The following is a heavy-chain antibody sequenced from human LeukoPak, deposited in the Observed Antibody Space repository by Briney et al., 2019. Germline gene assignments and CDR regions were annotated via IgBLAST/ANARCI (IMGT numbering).Heavy chain of an antibody. CDR1: GFTFSCCG. CDR2: IRNDGSEK. V-gene: IGHV3-30*02. Sequence: GGSLRLSCAASGFTFSCCGMHWVCQSPGKGLEWVTFIRNDGSEKYYACSVKGRFTISRDNFKNTVYQQMNRLRVEDTAVYYCAKDFFQLPQAYFDQWGQGTLVTVSS. CDR3: AKDFFQLPQAYFDQ. D-gene: IGHD2-2*01. J-gene: IGHJ4*02.